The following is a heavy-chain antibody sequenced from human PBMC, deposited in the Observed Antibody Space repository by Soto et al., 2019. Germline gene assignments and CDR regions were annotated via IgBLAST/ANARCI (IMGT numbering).Heavy chain of an antibody. J-gene: IGHJ1*01. CDR3: ARGEMATIAEYFQH. CDR2: INSDGSST. D-gene: IGHD5-12*01. CDR1: GFTFSSYW. V-gene: IGHV3-74*01. Sequence: GGSLRLSCVASGFTFSSYWMHWVRQAPGKGLVWVSRINSDGSSTSYADSVKGRFTISRDNAKNTLYLQMNSLRAEDTAVYYCARGEMATIAEYFQHWGQGTLVTVSS.